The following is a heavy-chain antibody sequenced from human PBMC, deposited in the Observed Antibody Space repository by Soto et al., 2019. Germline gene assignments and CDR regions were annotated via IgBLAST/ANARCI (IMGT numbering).Heavy chain of an antibody. V-gene: IGHV4-31*03. J-gene: IGHJ5*02. CDR2: IYNSGTT. CDR1: GGSITRGGYY. Sequence: QVQLQESGPGLVKPSETLSLTCTVSGGSITRGGYYWSWLRQHPGKGLEWIGYIYNSGTTYYNPSLKSRGTISVDTSKNQFSLKLTSVTAADTAVYYCARDPAPWGQGTLVTVSS. CDR3: ARDPAP.